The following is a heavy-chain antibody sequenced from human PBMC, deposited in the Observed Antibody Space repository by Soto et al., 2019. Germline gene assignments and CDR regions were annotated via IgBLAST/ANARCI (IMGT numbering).Heavy chain of an antibody. CDR3: ARHALLERGDFDY. Sequence: GDSLRICGKCSGYSFTNYWCSWVRQLPGKGLEWMGKIDPSKSYTNYSASFEWHVTFSAVKSISTAYLQWTNLKASATAMYYCARHALLERGDFDYWGQETMVNVAS. CDR2: IDPSKSYT. J-gene: IGHJ4*02. D-gene: IGHD3-3*01. CDR1: GYSFTNYW. V-gene: IGHV5-10-1*01.